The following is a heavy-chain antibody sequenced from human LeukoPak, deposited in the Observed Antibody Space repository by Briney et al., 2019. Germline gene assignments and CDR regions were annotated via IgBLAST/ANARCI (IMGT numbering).Heavy chain of an antibody. CDR3: AKGAYDYIEIAYFDY. D-gene: IGHD5-12*01. Sequence: GGSLRLSCVASGFSFNNYAMNWVRQAPGKGLEWVSLIIGSSGTTFYADSVRGRFTISRDKSKSTLYLQMNSLRAEDTAVYYCAKGAYDYIEIAYFDYWGQGSLVTVSS. J-gene: IGHJ4*02. V-gene: IGHV3-23*01. CDR1: GFSFNNYA. CDR2: IIGSSGTT.